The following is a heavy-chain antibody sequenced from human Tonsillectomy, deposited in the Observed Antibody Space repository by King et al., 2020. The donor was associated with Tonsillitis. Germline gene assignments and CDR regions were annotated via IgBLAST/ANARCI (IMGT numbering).Heavy chain of an antibody. CDR1: GYTFTNYG. D-gene: IGHD4-17*01. CDR2: ISTYNGNT. CDR3: ARVVVSTATTSAEISYYYYYMDV. Sequence: QLVQSGAEVKKPGASVKGSCKASGYTFTNYGISCVRQAPGQGLEWMGWISTYNGNTKSAQKLQGRVTMTTDTSTSTAYMELRSRGSDDTAVYYCARVVVSTATTSAEISYYYYYMDVWGKGTTVTVSS. V-gene: IGHV1-18*01. J-gene: IGHJ6*03.